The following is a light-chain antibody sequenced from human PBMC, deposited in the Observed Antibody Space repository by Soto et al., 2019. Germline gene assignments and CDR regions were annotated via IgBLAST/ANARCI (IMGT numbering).Light chain of an antibody. CDR2: NVS. CDR3: SSYTATSTYV. CDR1: SSDVGGYNS. V-gene: IGLV2-14*03. Sequence: QSVPTQPASVSGSPGQSIAISCTGTSSDVGGYNSVSWYRHHPGKAPKLMIYNVSNRPSGVSDRFSGSKSGNSASLTISGLQAEDEADYYCSSYTATSTYVFGTGTRSPS. J-gene: IGLJ1*01.